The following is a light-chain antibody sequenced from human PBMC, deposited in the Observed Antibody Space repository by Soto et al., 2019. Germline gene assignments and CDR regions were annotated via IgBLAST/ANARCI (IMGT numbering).Light chain of an antibody. V-gene: IGKV1-12*01. J-gene: IGKJ5*01. CDR3: QQANSFPLA. CDR2: AES. Sequence: DIQMTQSPSSVSASVGDRVTIPCRARQGISSWLAWYQHKPGNAPKLLIYAESSLQSGAPSRFSGSGSGTDFTLTISGRHPEDFASSYCQQANSFPLALGHGTRLEIK. CDR1: QGISSW.